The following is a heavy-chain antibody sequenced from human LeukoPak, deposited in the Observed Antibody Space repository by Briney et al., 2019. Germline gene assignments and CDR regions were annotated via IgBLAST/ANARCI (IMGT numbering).Heavy chain of an antibody. J-gene: IGHJ5*02. CDR1: GYTFTGYC. Sequence: ASVKVSCKASGYTFTGYCMHWVRQAPGQGLEWMGWINPNSGGTNYAQKFQGRVTMTRDTSISTAYVELSRLRSDDTAVYYCARDPMVRGVPNWFDPWGQGTLVTASS. V-gene: IGHV1-2*02. D-gene: IGHD3-10*01. CDR3: ARDPMVRGVPNWFDP. CDR2: INPNSGGT.